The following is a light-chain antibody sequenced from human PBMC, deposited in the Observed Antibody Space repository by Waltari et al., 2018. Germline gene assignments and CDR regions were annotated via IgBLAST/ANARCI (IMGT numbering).Light chain of an antibody. V-gene: IGKV4-1*01. CDR2: WAS. Sequence: DIVMTQSPDSLTVSLGERATVNCKSSQRFLSSSNNKNFIAWYQQKPGQPPKLLIYWASTRGSGVPDRFSGSGSGTDFTLTISSLQAEDVAVYYCQQYYITPPTFGQGTKVEIK. CDR3: QQYYITPPT. J-gene: IGKJ1*01. CDR1: QRFLSSSNNKNF.